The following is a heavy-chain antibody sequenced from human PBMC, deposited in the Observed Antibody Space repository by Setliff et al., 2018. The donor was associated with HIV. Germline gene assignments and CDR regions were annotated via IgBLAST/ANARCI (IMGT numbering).Heavy chain of an antibody. Sequence: GGSLRLSCAASGFTFSSYEMNWVRQAPGKGLEWVSYISSSGSTIYYADSVKGRFTISRDNAKNSLYLQMNTLRAEDTAFYFCARGLYYYDTSGYYFLDYWGQGALVTVSS. J-gene: IGHJ4*02. V-gene: IGHV3-48*03. CDR1: GFTFSSYE. D-gene: IGHD3-22*01. CDR3: ARGLYYYDTSGYYFLDY. CDR2: ISSSGSTI.